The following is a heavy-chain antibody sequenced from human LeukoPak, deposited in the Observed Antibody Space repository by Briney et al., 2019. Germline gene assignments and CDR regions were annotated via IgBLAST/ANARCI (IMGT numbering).Heavy chain of an antibody. CDR2: INPNSGGT. J-gene: IGHJ5*02. Sequence: GASVKVSCKASGYTFITYPINWVRQAPGQGLEWMGWINPNSGGTNYAQKFQGWVTMTRDTSISTAYTELSRLRSDDTAVYYCTRGLHNWNDPHSGYWFDPWGQGTLVTVSS. V-gene: IGHV1-2*04. CDR3: TRGLHNWNDPHSGYWFDP. D-gene: IGHD1-20*01. CDR1: GYTFITYP.